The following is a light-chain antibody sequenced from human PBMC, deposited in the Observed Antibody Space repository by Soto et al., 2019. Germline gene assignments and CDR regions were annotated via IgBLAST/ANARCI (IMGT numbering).Light chain of an antibody. Sequence: VVLTQSPLSLPVTLGQPASISCRSSQSLVYSDGNTYLHWFQQRPGQSPRRLIYNVSKRDSGVPDRFSGSGAGTDFTLKISRVEAEDVGVYYCMQGTHWPPLTFGHGTRLEIK. J-gene: IGKJ5*01. CDR1: QSLVYSDGNTY. V-gene: IGKV2-30*01. CDR2: NVS. CDR3: MQGTHWPPLT.